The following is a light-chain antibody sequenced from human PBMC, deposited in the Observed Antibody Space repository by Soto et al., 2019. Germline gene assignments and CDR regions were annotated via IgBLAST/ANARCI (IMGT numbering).Light chain of an antibody. CDR2: SNN. CDR3: AAWEDSLNGWV. CDR1: YSNIGINS. J-gene: IGLJ3*02. Sequence: QSVLTQPPSASGTPGQRVTISCSGSYSNIGINSVSWYQQLPGTAPKVLIYSNNQRPSGVPDRFSGSKSGTSASLTISGLQSDDEADYFCAAWEDSLNGWVFGGGTKLTVL. V-gene: IGLV1-44*01.